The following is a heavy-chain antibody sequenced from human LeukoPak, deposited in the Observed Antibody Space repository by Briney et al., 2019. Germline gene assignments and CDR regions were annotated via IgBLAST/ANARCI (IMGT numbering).Heavy chain of an antibody. D-gene: IGHD3-10*01. Sequence: PGGSLSLSCAASGFTFSNAWLNWVRQAPGKGLGWVGHIKSKTDGWTTDYAAPVKGRFTISRDDSKNTLFLQMNSLKTEDTAVYYCTLPWGSGSYYDYWGQGTLVTVSS. J-gene: IGHJ4*02. CDR2: IKSKTDGWTT. CDR3: TLPWGSGSYYDY. CDR1: GFTFSNAW. V-gene: IGHV3-15*01.